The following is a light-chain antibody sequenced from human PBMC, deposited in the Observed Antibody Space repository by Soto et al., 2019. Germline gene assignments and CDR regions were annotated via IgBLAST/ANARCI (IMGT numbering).Light chain of an antibody. Sequence: QSVLTQPASVSGSPGQSITITCTGTSSDVGGYKYVSWYQQHPGKAPKVMIYEVSNRPSGVSNRFSGSKSGNTASLTISGLQAEEEADYYCTSYTSSSTYVFATGTKVTVL. CDR3: TSYTSSSTYV. CDR2: EVS. CDR1: SSDVGGYKY. V-gene: IGLV2-14*01. J-gene: IGLJ1*01.